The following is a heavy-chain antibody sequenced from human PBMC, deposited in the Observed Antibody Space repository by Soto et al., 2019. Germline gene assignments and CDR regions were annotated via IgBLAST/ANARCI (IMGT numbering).Heavy chain of an antibody. V-gene: IGHV3-23*01. J-gene: IGHJ3*02. CDR1: GFTFSSYA. Sequence: GGSLRLSCAASGFTFSSYAMTWVRQAPGKGLEWVSAISGSGGGTYYADSVKGRFTISRDNSKNTLYLQLNSLRAEDTAVYYCAKYAGYCSGGNCYSYHDAFDIWGQGTLVTVSS. CDR2: ISGSGGGT. D-gene: IGHD2-15*01. CDR3: AKYAGYCSGGNCYSYHDAFDI.